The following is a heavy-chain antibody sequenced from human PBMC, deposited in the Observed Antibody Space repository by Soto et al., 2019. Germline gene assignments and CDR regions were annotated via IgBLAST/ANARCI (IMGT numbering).Heavy chain of an antibody. D-gene: IGHD3-10*01. CDR3: ARGSTIVRGAPSWFDP. CDR2: ISPIAAIA. V-gene: IGHV1-69*02. CDR1: GGTFSRYT. Sequence: QVQLVQSGAEVKKPGSSVKVSCKASGGTFSRYTINWVRQAPGQGLEWMGRISPIAAIANYTQKFQGRVTITVDKSSNTAYMELSRLRSDDPAVYYCARGSTIVRGAPSWFDPWGQGTLVTVSS. J-gene: IGHJ5*02.